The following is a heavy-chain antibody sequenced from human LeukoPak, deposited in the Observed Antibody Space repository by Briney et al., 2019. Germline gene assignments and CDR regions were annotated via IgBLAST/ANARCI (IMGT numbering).Heavy chain of an antibody. J-gene: IGHJ4*02. D-gene: IGHD2-2*01. Sequence: GGSLRLSCAASGLTFRSYGMHWVRQAPGKGLEWVAFIRYDGSNKYYADSVKGRFTISRDNSKNTLYLQMNSLRAEDTAVYYCAKEDCGSTSCYSHRPREFDYWGQGTLATVSS. CDR2: IRYDGSNK. CDR3: AKEDCGSTSCYSHRPREFDY. CDR1: GLTFRSYG. V-gene: IGHV3-30*02.